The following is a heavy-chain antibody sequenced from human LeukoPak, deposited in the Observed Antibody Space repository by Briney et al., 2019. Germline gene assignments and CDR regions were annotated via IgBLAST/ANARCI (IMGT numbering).Heavy chain of an antibody. CDR1: GFTFGDYA. J-gene: IGHJ4*02. CDR2: IRSKAYGGTT. Sequence: PGGSLTLSCTASGFTFGDYAMSWVRQAPGKGLEWVGFIRSKAYGGTTEYAASVKGRFTISRDDSKSIAYLQMNSLKTEDTDVYYCAREWVPYGSGSYYNDYWGQGTLVTVSS. V-gene: IGHV3-49*04. D-gene: IGHD3-10*01. CDR3: AREWVPYGSGSYYNDY.